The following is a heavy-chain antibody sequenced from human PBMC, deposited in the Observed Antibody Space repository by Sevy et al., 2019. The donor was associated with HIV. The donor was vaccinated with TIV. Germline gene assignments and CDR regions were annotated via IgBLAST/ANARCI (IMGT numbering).Heavy chain of an antibody. CDR1: GFTFSSYW. CDR3: ARDGVMGSY. D-gene: IGHD3-16*01. V-gene: IGHV3-7*01. J-gene: IGHJ4*02. Sequence: GGSLRLSCAASGFTFSSYWMSWVRQAPGKGLEWVANIKQDGSEKNYVDSVKGRFTISRDNAKNSLYLQMNSLRADDTAGYYCARDGVMGSYWGQGTLVTVSS. CDR2: IKQDGSEK.